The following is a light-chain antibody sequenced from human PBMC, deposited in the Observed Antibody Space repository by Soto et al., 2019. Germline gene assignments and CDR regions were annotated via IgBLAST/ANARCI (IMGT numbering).Light chain of an antibody. CDR3: QQYGSSPPT. CDR1: PSVSGSN. J-gene: IGKJ1*01. V-gene: IGKV3-20*01. CDR2: GAS. Sequence: EIVLTQSPGTLSLSPGERATLSCRASPSVSGSNLAWYQQKPGQAPRLVIYGASSRATGIPDRFSGSGSGTDFTLTISRLEPEDFAVHYCQQYGSSPPTFGQGTKVDIK.